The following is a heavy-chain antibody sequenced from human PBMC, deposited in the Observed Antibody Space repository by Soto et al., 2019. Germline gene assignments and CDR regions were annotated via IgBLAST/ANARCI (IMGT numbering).Heavy chain of an antibody. Sequence: HPGGSLRLSCAASGFTVRSFDMNWVRQAPGKGLEWVSVFDNGGRTYYADSVKGRFTISRDNSKNTLYLQMNSLRAEDTAIYYCAKATLRVVNPLVFDDWVQGRLVTVSS. CDR3: AKATLRVVNPLVFDD. D-gene: IGHD3-3*01. V-gene: IGHV3-53*01. CDR1: GFTVRSFD. CDR2: FDNGGRT. J-gene: IGHJ4*02.